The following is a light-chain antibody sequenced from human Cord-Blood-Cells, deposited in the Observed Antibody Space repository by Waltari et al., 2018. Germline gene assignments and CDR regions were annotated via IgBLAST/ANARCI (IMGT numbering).Light chain of an antibody. CDR1: QSLLHSNGYNY. Sequence: DIVMTQSPLSLPVTPGEPASISCRSSQSLLHSNGYNYLDWYLQKPGQSPQLLIYLGSNLASGVPDRFSGSGSGTDFTLKISRVEAEDVGVYYCMQALQTPLTFGGGNKVEIK. J-gene: IGKJ4*01. CDR3: MQALQTPLT. CDR2: LGS. V-gene: IGKV2-28*01.